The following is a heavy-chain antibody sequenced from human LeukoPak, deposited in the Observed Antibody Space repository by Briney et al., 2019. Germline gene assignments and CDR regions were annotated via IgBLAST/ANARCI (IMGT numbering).Heavy chain of an antibody. CDR3: AHYISGYLFDY. J-gene: IGHJ4*02. CDR1: GFSLTTTKVG. CDR2: VYWDDDR. V-gene: IGHV2-5*02. Sequence: SGPTLVNPTQTLTLTCTFSGFSLTTTKVGVGWIRQPPGKALVWLALVYWDDDRRYNPSLKTRLTITKDTSKNQVVLTMTNMDPVDTATYYCAHYISGYLFDYWGQGTLVADSS. D-gene: IGHD3-22*01.